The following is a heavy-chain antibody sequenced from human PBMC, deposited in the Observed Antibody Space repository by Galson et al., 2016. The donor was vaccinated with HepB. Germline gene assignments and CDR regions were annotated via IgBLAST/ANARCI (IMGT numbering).Heavy chain of an antibody. CDR3: ARDSYCDGDCYVGAFDI. CDR1: GFTFDDYG. CDR2: INWSGGST. J-gene: IGHJ3*02. D-gene: IGHD2-21*02. Sequence: SLRLSCAVSGFTFDDYGMSWVRQAPGKGLEWVAAINWSGGSTAYADSVKGRFTISRDNAKNSLFLQMNSLRDEDTALYYCARDSYCDGDCYVGAFDIWGQGTTVTVSS. V-gene: IGHV3-20*04.